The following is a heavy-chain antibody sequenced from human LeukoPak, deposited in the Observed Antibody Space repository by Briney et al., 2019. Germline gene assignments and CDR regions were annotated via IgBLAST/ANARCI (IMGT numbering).Heavy chain of an antibody. Sequence: SETLSLTCTVSGGSISSGGYYWSWIRQHPGKGLEWIGYIYYSGSTYYNPSLKSRVTISVDTSKNQFSLKLSSVTAADTAVYYCVRDKRGLLDYWGQGTLVTVSS. CDR1: GGSISSGGYY. J-gene: IGHJ4*02. D-gene: IGHD3-10*01. V-gene: IGHV4-31*03. CDR2: IYYSGST. CDR3: VRDKRGLLDY.